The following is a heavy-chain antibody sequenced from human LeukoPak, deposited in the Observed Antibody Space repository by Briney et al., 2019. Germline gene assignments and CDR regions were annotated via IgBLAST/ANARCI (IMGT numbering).Heavy chain of an antibody. D-gene: IGHD4-11*01. J-gene: IGHJ4*02. CDR3: ARGPYSRNFDY. V-gene: IGHV3-23*01. CDR1: GFTFSSYA. CDR2: ISGSGGST. Sequence: GGSLRLSCAASGFTFSSYAMSWVRQAPEKGLDWVSAISGSGGSTYYADSVKGRFPISRDNSKNTLYLQMNSLRAEDTAVYYCARGPYSRNFDYWGQGTLVTVSS.